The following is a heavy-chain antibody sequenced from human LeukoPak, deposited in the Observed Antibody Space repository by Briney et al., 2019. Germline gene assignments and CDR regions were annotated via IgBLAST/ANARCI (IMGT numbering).Heavy chain of an antibody. Sequence: GGSLRLSCSASGFTFSNYKMNWVRQAPGKGLEWVSSISSSSSYIYYADSMKGRFTVYRDNAKNSLFLQMNSLRAEDTAVYYCARERLVVVGDAYYYYGMDVWGQGTTVTVSS. D-gene: IGHD2-2*01. J-gene: IGHJ6*02. CDR2: ISSSSSYI. V-gene: IGHV3-21*01. CDR1: GFTFSNYK. CDR3: ARERLVVVGDAYYYYGMDV.